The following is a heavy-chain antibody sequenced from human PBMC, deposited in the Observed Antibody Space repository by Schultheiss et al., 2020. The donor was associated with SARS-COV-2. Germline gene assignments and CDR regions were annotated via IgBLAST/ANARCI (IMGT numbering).Heavy chain of an antibody. CDR1: GFTFSSYS. CDR3: AKAKH. CDR2: ISSSSSYI. Sequence: LKISCAASGFTFSSYSMNWVRQAPGKGLEWVSSISSSSSYIYYADSVKGRFTISRDNSKNTLYLQMNSLRAEDTAVYYCAKAKHWGQGTLVTVSS. V-gene: IGHV3-21*04. J-gene: IGHJ4*02.